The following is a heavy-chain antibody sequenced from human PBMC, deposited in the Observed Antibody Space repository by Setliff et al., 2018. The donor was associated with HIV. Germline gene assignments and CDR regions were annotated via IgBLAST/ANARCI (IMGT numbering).Heavy chain of an antibody. V-gene: IGHV4-31*03. CDR2: IYYSGST. Sequence: SETLSLTCTVSGDSITSGGYFWSWIRQHPGKGLEWIGHIYYSGSTYYNPSLKSRVTISVDTSKNQFSLRLSSVTAADTAVYYCARGDSSSLGWFDPWGQGTLVTVSS. CDR1: GDSITSGGYF. CDR3: ARGDSSSLGWFDP. D-gene: IGHD6-6*01. J-gene: IGHJ5*02.